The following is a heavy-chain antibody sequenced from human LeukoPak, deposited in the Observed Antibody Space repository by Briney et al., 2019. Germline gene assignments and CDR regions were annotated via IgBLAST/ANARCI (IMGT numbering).Heavy chain of an antibody. CDR3: AKDAGYYMDV. CDR1: GFTFDDYA. Sequence: GGSLRLSCAASGFTFDDYAMHWVRQAPGKGLEWVSGISWNSGSKGYADSVKGRFTISRDNAKNSLYLQMNSLRAEDTALYYCAKDAGYYMDVWGKGTTATISS. D-gene: IGHD3-10*01. CDR2: ISWNSGSK. V-gene: IGHV3-9*01. J-gene: IGHJ6*03.